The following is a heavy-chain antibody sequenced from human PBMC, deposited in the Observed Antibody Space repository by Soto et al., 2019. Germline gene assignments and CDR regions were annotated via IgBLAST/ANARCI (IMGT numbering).Heavy chain of an antibody. Sequence: QVQLVQSGAEVKKPGASVKVSCRPSGYTFTAYYIHWVRQAPGQGLEWMGCVDPNSGGTRDAQNFQGRVTMTRDTSTSTVYMELNWLRSDDTALYYGARDNYGPLDYWGQGTLVTVSS. D-gene: IGHD3-10*01. CDR3: ARDNYGPLDY. CDR1: GYTFTAYY. CDR2: VDPNSGGT. V-gene: IGHV1-2*02. J-gene: IGHJ4*02.